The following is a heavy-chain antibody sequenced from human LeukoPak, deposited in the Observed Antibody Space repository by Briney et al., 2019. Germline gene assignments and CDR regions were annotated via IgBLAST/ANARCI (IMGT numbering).Heavy chain of an antibody. V-gene: IGHV1-24*01. CDR1: GYTLTELS. CDR3: ARVVYNWNGPFWFDY. J-gene: IGHJ4*02. CDR2: FDPEDGET. D-gene: IGHD1-1*01. Sequence: ASVKVSCKVSGYTLTELSMHWVRQAPGKGLEWMGGFDPEDGETIYAQKFQGRVTMTEDTSTDTAYMELSSLRSEDTAVYYCARVVYNWNGPFWFDYWGQGTLVTVSS.